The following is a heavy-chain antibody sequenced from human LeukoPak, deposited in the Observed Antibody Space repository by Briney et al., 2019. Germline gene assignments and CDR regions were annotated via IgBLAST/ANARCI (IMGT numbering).Heavy chain of an antibody. J-gene: IGHJ4*02. CDR3: AREGAAVAAPFDY. V-gene: IGHV1-2*02. CDR1: GYTFTGYY. CDR2: INPKSGGT. D-gene: IGHD6-19*01. Sequence: ASVKVSCKASGYTFTGYYMHWVRKAPGQGLEWMGWINPKSGGTNYEQKFQGRVTMTRDTSITTAYMELSRLRSDDTAVYYCAREGAAVAAPFDYWRQGTLVTVSS.